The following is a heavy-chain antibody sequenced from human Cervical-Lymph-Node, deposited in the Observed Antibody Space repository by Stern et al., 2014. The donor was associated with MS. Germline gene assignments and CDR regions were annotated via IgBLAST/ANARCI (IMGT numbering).Heavy chain of an antibody. J-gene: IGHJ4*02. CDR2: ISFDGRYK. CDR3: AKGLSGSGSYEDY. Sequence: QVQLVQSGGGVVQPGRSLRLSCAASGFTFSSSGMHWVRQAPGKGLEWLAIISFDGRYKYYADSVKGQFTISRDNSKNTLYLQMSSLRADDTAVYYCAKGLSGSGSYEDYWGQGTLVTVSS. D-gene: IGHD3-10*01. V-gene: IGHV3-30*18. CDR1: GFTFSSSG.